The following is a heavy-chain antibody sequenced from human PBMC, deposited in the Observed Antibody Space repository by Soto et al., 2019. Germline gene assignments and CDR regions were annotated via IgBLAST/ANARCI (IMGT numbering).Heavy chain of an antibody. Sequence: ASVKVSCKASGYTFTSYGIHWVRQAPGQRLEWTGWINAGNGNTKYSEKFQGRVTITRDTSASTAYLELSSLRPEDTAVYYCARDPNDSSAYYHHYYYGMDVWGQGTTVTVSS. CDR1: GYTFTSYG. CDR3: ARDPNDSSAYYHHYYYGMDV. J-gene: IGHJ6*02. V-gene: IGHV1-3*01. CDR2: INAGNGNT. D-gene: IGHD3-22*01.